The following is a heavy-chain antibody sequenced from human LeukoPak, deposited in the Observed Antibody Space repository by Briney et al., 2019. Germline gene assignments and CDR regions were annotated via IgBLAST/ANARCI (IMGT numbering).Heavy chain of an antibody. Sequence: SETLSLTCTVSGGSISGGGYYWTWIRQRPGKGLEWIGYIYYSGSTYYNPSLKSRVTISVDTSKNQFSLKLSSVTAADTAVYYCVGFNDFWSGYYPENWFDPWGQGTLVTVSS. CDR1: GGSISGGGYY. D-gene: IGHD3-3*01. J-gene: IGHJ5*02. V-gene: IGHV4-31*03. CDR2: IYYSGST. CDR3: VGFNDFWSGYYPENWFDP.